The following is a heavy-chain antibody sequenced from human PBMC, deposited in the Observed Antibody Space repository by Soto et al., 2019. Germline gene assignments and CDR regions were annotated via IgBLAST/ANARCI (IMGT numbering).Heavy chain of an antibody. CDR1: GGSISSSNW. CDR3: ARDYMVRGVMRWFDP. D-gene: IGHD3-10*01. V-gene: IGHV4-4*02. Sequence: QVQLQESGPGLVKPSGTLSLTCAVSGGSISSSNWWSWVRQPPGKGLEWIGEIYHSGSTNYNPSLKSRVTISVDKSKNQFSRKLSAVTAADTAVYYCARDYMVRGVMRWFDPWGQGTLVTVSS. CDR2: IYHSGST. J-gene: IGHJ5*02.